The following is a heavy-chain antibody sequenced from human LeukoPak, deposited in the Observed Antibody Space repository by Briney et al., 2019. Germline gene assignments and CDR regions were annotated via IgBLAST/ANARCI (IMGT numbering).Heavy chain of an antibody. CDR2: IYYSGST. V-gene: IGHV4-39*01. Sequence: SETLSLTCTVSGGSISSSSYYWGWIRQPPGKGLEWIGSIYYSGSTYYNPSLKSRVTISVDTSKNQFSLKLSSVTAADTAVYYCARHRSKWLQSSFDYWGQGTLVTVSS. J-gene: IGHJ4*02. CDR1: GGSISSSSYY. D-gene: IGHD5-24*01. CDR3: ARHRSKWLQSSFDY.